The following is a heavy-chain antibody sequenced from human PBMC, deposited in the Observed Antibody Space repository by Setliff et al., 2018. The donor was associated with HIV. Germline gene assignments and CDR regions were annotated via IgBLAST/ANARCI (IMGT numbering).Heavy chain of an antibody. CDR1: GGTFKKSA. D-gene: IGHD5-18*01. CDR2: NIPLFDKT. V-gene: IGHV1-69*13. CDR3: ATSPTPESGYSYGWVAWFLFDY. Sequence: GASVKVSCKASGGTFKKSAISWVRQAPGLGLEWVGGNIPLFDKTDYAEKFHGRLTISADESMSTAYMELSSLRSGDTAVYYCATSPTPESGYSYGWVAWFLFDYWGQGTLVTVSS. J-gene: IGHJ4*02.